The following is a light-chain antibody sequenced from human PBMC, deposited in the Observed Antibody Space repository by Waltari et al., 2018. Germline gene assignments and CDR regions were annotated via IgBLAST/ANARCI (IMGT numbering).Light chain of an antibody. J-gene: IGLJ2*01. CDR1: SSALGGSDY. Sequence: QSALTQPASVSGSPGQSITISCTGTSSALGGSDYVSWYQQHPGKAPKLMIYDIIKRPSGVSDRFSGSKSGNTASLTISGLQAEDEADYYCSSYAPSSTVFGGGTKLTVL. CDR2: DII. CDR3: SSYAPSSTV. V-gene: IGLV2-14*03.